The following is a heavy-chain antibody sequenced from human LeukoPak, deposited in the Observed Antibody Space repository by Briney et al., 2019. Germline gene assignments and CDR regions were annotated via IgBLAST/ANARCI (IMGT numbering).Heavy chain of an antibody. J-gene: IGHJ6*02. Sequence: GESLKISCEGSGYIFTNYWIGWVRQMPGKGLEWLGIIYPGDSDTRYSPSFQGQVTISADKSISTAYLQWSSLKASDSAIYYCARRGSTSSSYYLNMDVWGQGTTVTVSS. CDR1: GYIFTNYW. V-gene: IGHV5-51*01. D-gene: IGHD2-2*01. CDR3: ARRGSTSSSYYLNMDV. CDR2: IYPGDSDT.